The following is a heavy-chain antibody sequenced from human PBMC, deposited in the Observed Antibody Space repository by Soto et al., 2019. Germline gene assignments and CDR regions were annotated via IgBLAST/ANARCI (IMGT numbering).Heavy chain of an antibody. CDR2: ISGSGGST. Sequence: GGSLRLSCAASGFTFSSYAMSWVRQAPGKGLEWVSAISGSGGSTYYADSVKGRFTISRDNSKNTLYLQMNSLRAEDTAVYYCAKDLHDILTEYYYYYYMDVWGKGTTVTVSS. J-gene: IGHJ6*03. CDR1: GFTFSSYA. V-gene: IGHV3-23*01. CDR3: AKDLHDILTEYYYYYYMDV. D-gene: IGHD3-9*01.